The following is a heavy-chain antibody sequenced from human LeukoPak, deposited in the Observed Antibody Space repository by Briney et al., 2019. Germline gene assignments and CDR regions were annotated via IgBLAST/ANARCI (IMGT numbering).Heavy chain of an antibody. Sequence: PGGSLRLSCAASGFTFSSYSMNWVRQAPGKGLEWVSHISSSSSTIYYADSVKGRFTISRDNAKNSLYLQMNSLRAEDTAVYYCARGRRHSGTFHLFDYYMDVWGKGTTVTVSS. J-gene: IGHJ6*03. D-gene: IGHD1-26*01. CDR2: ISSSSSTI. V-gene: IGHV3-48*01. CDR3: ARGRRHSGTFHLFDYYMDV. CDR1: GFTFSSYS.